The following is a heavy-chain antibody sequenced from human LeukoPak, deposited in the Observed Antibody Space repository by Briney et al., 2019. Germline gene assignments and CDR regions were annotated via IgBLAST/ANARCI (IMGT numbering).Heavy chain of an antibody. D-gene: IGHD1-26*01. J-gene: IGHJ4*02. CDR2: IIPIFGTA. V-gene: IGHV1-69*01. CDR3: ARLATTVDY. CDR1: GGTFSSYA. Sequence: GASVKVSCKASGGTFSSYAISWVRQAPGQGLEWMGGIIPIFGTANYAQKFQGRVTITADESTSTAYMELSSLRSDDTAVYYCARLATTVDYWGQGTLVTVSS.